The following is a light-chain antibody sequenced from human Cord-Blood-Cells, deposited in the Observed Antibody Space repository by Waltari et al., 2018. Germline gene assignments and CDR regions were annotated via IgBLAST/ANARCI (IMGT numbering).Light chain of an antibody. J-gene: IGLJ3*02. CDR3: CSYAGSSTWV. Sequence: QSALTHPASVSGSPGPSITISCTGNSSDVGRYKLVSWYQQHPGKAPKLMIYEGSKRPSGVSNRFSGSKSGNTASLTSSGLQAEDEADYYCCSYAGSSTWVFGGGTKLTVL. CDR1: SSDVGRYKL. V-gene: IGLV2-23*01. CDR2: EGS.